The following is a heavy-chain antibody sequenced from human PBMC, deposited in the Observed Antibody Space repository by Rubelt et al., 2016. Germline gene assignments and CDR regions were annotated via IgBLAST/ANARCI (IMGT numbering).Heavy chain of an antibody. CDR2: IYFSGST. D-gene: IGHD3-10*01. Sequence: QVQLQESGPGLVKPSQTLSLTCAVSGGSISSGGYSWSWIRQPPGKGLEWIGYIYFSGSTYYNPSLKSRVTISADTSKNQFSLKLSSVTAADTAVYYCARESSGGPIDYWGQGTLVTVSS. CDR1: GGSISSGGYS. CDR3: ARESSGGPIDY. J-gene: IGHJ4*02. V-gene: IGHV4-30-4*07.